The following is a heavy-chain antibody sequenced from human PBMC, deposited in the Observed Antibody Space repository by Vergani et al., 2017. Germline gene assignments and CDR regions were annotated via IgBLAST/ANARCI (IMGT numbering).Heavy chain of an antibody. V-gene: IGHV3-21*01. D-gene: IGHD2-2*01. CDR3: ARGSVVVPAARDYYYYYGMDV. Sequence: EVQLVESGGGLVKPGGSLRLSCAASGFTFSSYSMNWVRQAPGKGLEWVSSISSSSSYIYYADSVKGRFTISRDNAKNSLYLQMNSLRAEDTAVYYCARGSVVVPAARDYYYYYGMDVWGQGTTVTVSS. J-gene: IGHJ6*02. CDR2: ISSSSSYI. CDR1: GFTFSSYS.